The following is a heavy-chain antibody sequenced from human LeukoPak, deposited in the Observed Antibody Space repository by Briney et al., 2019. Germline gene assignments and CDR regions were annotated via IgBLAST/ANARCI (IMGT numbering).Heavy chain of an antibody. Sequence: SETLSLTCTVSGGSISSYYWSWIRQPPGKGLEWVGYIYASGATNYNASLKSRVTISVDTSKNQFSLKLSSVTAADTAVYYCARHSSVVRVWFDPWGQGTLVTVSS. CDR2: IYASGAT. CDR3: ARHSSVVRVWFDP. V-gene: IGHV4-4*09. D-gene: IGHD2-15*01. J-gene: IGHJ5*02. CDR1: GGSISSYY.